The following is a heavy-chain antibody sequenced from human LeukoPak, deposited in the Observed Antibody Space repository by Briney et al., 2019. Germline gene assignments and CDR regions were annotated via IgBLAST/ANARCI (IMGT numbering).Heavy chain of an antibody. J-gene: IGHJ3*02. CDR2: IYPGDSDT. Sequence: GESLKISCKGSGYSFTSYWIGWVRPMPGKGLEWMGIIYPGDSDTRYSPSFQGQVTISADKSISTAYLQWSSLHASPTALYSCASQIPQDYVWGCDRPIDAFVIWGGGTMVSVSS. D-gene: IGHD3-16*02. V-gene: IGHV5-51*01. CDR3: ASQIPQDYVWGCDRPIDAFVI. CDR1: GYSFTSYW.